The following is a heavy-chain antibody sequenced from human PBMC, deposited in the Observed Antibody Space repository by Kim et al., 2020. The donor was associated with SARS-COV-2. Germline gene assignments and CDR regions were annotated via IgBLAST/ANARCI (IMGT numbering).Heavy chain of an antibody. CDR2: ISGSGGST. J-gene: IGHJ4*02. Sequence: GGSLRLSCAASGFTFSSYAMSWVRQAPGKGLEWVSAISGSGGSTYYADSVKGRFTISRDNSKNTLYLQMNSLRAEDTAVYYCAKDWIIGVAGCWNYWGQGTLVTVSS. D-gene: IGHD6-19*01. CDR1: GFTFSSYA. V-gene: IGHV3-23*01. CDR3: AKDWIIGVAGCWNY.